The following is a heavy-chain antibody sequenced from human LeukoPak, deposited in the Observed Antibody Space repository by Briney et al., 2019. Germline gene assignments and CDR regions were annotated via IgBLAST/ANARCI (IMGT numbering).Heavy chain of an antibody. CDR3: ARGSRGWGKDV. V-gene: IGHV3-66*01. J-gene: IGHJ6*02. D-gene: IGHD6-19*01. Sequence: GGSLRLSCAASGFTVSSNYMSWVRHAPGKGLEWGSVIYSGGSTYYADSVKGRFTISRDNSKNTLYLQMNSLRAEDTAVYYCARGSRGWGKDVWGQGTTVTVSS. CDR2: IYSGGST. CDR1: GFTVSSNY.